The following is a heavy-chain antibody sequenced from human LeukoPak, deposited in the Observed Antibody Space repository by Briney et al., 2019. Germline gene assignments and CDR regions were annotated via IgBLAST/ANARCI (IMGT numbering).Heavy chain of an antibody. J-gene: IGHJ5*02. D-gene: IGHD3-10*01. V-gene: IGHV1-69*13. Sequence: GASVKVSCKASGGTFSSYAISWVRQAPGQGLEWMGGIIPIFGTANYAQKFQGRVTITADESTSTAYMELSSLRSEDTAVYYCARDLGPYYYGSGSYYDNWFDPWGQGTLVTVSS. CDR2: IIPIFGTA. CDR3: ARDLGPYYYGSGSYYDNWFDP. CDR1: GGTFSSYA.